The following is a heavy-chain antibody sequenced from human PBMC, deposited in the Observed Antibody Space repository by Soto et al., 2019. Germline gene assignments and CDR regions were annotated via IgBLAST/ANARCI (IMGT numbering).Heavy chain of an antibody. CDR3: AQSDCSRTSCYEVGY. J-gene: IGHJ4*02. Sequence: SVKVSCKASGGTFSSYAISWVRQAPGQGLEWMGGIIPIFGTANYAQKFQGRVTITADESTSTAYMELSSLRSEDTAVYYCAQSDCSRTSCYEVGYWGQGTLVTVSS. V-gene: IGHV1-69*13. D-gene: IGHD2-2*01. CDR1: GGTFSSYA. CDR2: IIPIFGTA.